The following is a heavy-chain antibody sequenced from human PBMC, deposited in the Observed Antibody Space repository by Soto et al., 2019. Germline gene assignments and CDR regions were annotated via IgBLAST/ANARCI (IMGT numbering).Heavy chain of an antibody. CDR2: IDWNGGRT. CDR1: GFNFDDHG. V-gene: IGHV3-20*04. CDR3: GRDSEGSGSFDPFDY. D-gene: IGHD1-26*01. Sequence: EVQLVESGGGVVRPGGSLRLSCAASGFNFDDHGMSWVRQTPGKGLEWISGIDWNGGRTAYADSVKGRFTISRDTAKKSLYLQMNSLRAEDTAVYYCGRDSEGSGSFDPFDYWGQGTLVTVSS. J-gene: IGHJ4*02.